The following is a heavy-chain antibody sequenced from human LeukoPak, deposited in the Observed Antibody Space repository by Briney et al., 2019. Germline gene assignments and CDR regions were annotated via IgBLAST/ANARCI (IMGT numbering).Heavy chain of an antibody. Sequence: SETLSLTCTVSGGSISGHYWSWLRQPPGKGLEWIGHVYSTGSTHYNPSLKSRVTMSLDTSKNQFPLQLLSVTAADTAMYYCARHYDPPSYYSNYFDYWGQGTLITVSS. CDR1: GGSISGHY. CDR3: ARHYDPPSYYSNYFDY. J-gene: IGHJ4*02. CDR2: VYSTGST. V-gene: IGHV4-59*08. D-gene: IGHD3-22*01.